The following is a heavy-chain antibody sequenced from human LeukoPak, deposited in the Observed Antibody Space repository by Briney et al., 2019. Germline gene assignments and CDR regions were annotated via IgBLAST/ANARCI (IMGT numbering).Heavy chain of an antibody. D-gene: IGHD1-26*01. CDR1: GFTFSSYG. CDR3: ANAITVWEPPFDY. J-gene: IGHJ4*02. V-gene: IGHV3-30*18. CDR2: ISYDGSNK. Sequence: PGGSLRLSCAASGFTFSSYGMHWVRQAPGKGLEWVAVISYDGSNKYYADSVKGRFTISRDNSKNTLYLQMNSLRAEDTAVYYCANAITVWEPPFDYWGQGTLVTVSS.